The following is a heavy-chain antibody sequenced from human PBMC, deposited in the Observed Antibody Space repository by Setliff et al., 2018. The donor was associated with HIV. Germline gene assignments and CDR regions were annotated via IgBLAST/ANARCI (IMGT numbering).Heavy chain of an antibody. D-gene: IGHD2-15*01. CDR1: GFSLSSSGEG. J-gene: IGHJ5*02. V-gene: IGHV2-5*02. CDR3: AQGPPRGGSGAYRFDP. CDR2: IYWDDDK. Sequence: ESGPTLVNPTQTLTLTCSFSGFSLSSSGEGVGWIRQPPGKALEWLTLIYWDDDKRYSPSLRSRLTITKDTSKNHVVLTMTNMDPVDTATYYCAQGPPRGGSGAYRFDPWGQGTLVTVSS.